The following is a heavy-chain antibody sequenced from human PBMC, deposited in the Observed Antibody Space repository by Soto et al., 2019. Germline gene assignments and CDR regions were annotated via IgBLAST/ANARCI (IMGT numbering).Heavy chain of an antibody. D-gene: IGHD3-10*01. J-gene: IGHJ4*02. CDR2: INHSGST. Sequence: PSETLSLTCAVYGGSFSGYYWSWIRQPPGKGLEWIGEINHSGSTNYNPSLKSRVTISVDTSKNQFSLKLSSVTAADTAVYYCARGLWIGYWGQGTLVTVSS. CDR3: ARGLWIGY. CDR1: GGSFSGYY. V-gene: IGHV4-34*01.